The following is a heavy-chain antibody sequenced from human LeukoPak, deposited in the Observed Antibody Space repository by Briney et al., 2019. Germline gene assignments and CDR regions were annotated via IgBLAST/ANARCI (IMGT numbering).Heavy chain of an antibody. CDR3: ARDRASGIDAFDI. CDR1: GYTFTSYY. V-gene: IGHV1-46*01. Sequence: GASVKVSCKASGYTFTSYYMHWVRQAPGQGLEWMGIINPSGGSTSYAQKFQGRVTMTRDMSTSTVYMELSSLRSEDTAVYYCARDRASGIDAFDIWGQGTIVTVSS. CDR2: INPSGGST. J-gene: IGHJ3*02. D-gene: IGHD1-26*01.